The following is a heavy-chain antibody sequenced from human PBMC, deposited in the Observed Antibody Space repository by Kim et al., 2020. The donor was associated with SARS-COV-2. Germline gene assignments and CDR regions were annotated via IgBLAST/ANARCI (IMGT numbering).Heavy chain of an antibody. J-gene: IGHJ6*02. CDR1: GYSFTSYW. CDR3: ARSLRYFDWSTLVYYYYGMDV. V-gene: IGHV5-51*01. CDR2: IYPGDSDT. Sequence: GESLQISCKGSGYSFTSYWIGWVRQMPGKGLEWMGIIYPGDSDTRYSPSFQGQVTISADKSIRTAYLQWSSLKASDTAMYYCARSLRYFDWSTLVYYYYGMDVWGQGTTVTVSS. D-gene: IGHD3-9*01.